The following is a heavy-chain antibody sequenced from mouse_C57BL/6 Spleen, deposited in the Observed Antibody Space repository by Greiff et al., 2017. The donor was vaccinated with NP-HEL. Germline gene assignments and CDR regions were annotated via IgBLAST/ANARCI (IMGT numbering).Heavy chain of an antibody. CDR1: GYTFTSYW. Sequence: QVQLQQPGAELVKPGASVKLSSKASGYTFTSYWMQWVKQRPGQGLEWIGEIDPSDSYTNYNQKFKGKATLTVDTSSSTAYMQLSSLTSEDSAVYYCARGGPLSSHYFDYWGQGTTLTVSS. V-gene: IGHV1-50*01. D-gene: IGHD3-3*01. CDR2: IDPSDSYT. J-gene: IGHJ2*01. CDR3: ARGGPLSSHYFDY.